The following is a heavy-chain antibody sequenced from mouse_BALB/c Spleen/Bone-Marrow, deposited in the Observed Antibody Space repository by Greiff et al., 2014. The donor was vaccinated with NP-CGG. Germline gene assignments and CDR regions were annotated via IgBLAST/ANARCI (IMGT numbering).Heavy chain of an antibody. J-gene: IGHJ2*01. D-gene: IGHD2-4*01. Sequence: VQLKESGPELVEPGASVKMSCKASGYTFTSYVMHWVKQKPGQGLEWIGYINPYNDGTTYNEKFKGKATLTSDKSSSTAYMELSSLTSEDSAVYYCARGNYYDYDYFDYWGQGTTLTVPS. CDR3: ARGNYYDYDYFDY. CDR2: INPYNDGT. CDR1: GYTFTSYV. V-gene: IGHV1-14*01.